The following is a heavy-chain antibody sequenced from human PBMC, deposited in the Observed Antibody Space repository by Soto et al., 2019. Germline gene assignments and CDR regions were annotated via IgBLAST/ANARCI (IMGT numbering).Heavy chain of an antibody. CDR3: ARSRSGAVPDSFDF. CDR1: GFSFSRYA. Sequence: PVGSLRLSCAGSGFSFSRYAIHWVRQAPGKGLEWVAVISKDGSHKYYLDSVKGRFTISSDNSKNILYLQMNSLRDEDTAVYYCARSRSGAVPDSFDFWGQGTLVTVSS. J-gene: IGHJ4*02. CDR2: ISKDGSHK. V-gene: IGHV3-30*04. D-gene: IGHD3-10*01.